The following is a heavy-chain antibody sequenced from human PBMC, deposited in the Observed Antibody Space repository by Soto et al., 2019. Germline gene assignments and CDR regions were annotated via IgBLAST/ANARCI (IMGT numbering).Heavy chain of an antibody. CDR2: ISWNSGTI. J-gene: IGHJ4*02. CDR3: ARDKLYSNYEYYFDH. CDR1: GFTFNNYA. Sequence: PGGSLRLSCAASGFTFNNYAMHWVRQAPGKGLEWVSGISWNSGTIGYADSVKGRFTISRDNAKNSLYLQMNSLRPEDTALYYCARDKLYSNYEYYFDHWGQGTLVTVSS. V-gene: IGHV3-9*01. D-gene: IGHD4-4*01.